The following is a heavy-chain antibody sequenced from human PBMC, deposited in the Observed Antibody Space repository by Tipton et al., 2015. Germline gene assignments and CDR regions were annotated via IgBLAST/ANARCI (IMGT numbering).Heavy chain of an antibody. CDR1: GFNFNNYA. Sequence: SLRLSCAGSGFNFNNYAMHWVRQAPGRGLEWVSGISWNSDNIGYADSVRGRFTISRDTANKSLHLQMNSLRPDDSAVYYCAKEAPGDLSGTFDSWGQGIPVSASS. CDR2: ISWNSDNI. D-gene: IGHD1-26*01. CDR3: AKEAPGDLSGTFDS. V-gene: IGHV3-9*01. J-gene: IGHJ4*02.